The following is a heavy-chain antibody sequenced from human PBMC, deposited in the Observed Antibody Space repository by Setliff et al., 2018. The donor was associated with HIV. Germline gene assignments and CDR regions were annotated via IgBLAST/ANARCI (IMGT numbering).Heavy chain of an antibody. CDR2: FYYGGST. D-gene: IGHD1-26*01. CDR3: ARLGYSGSLVGAFDI. V-gene: IGHV4-59*08. CDR1: GGSINSYH. J-gene: IGHJ3*02. Sequence: PSETLSLTCSVSGGSINSYHWTWIRQTPGKRLEWIGFFYYGGSTDYNPALKNRVAISVDTSRNRVSLKMTSVTAADTAVYYCARLGYSGSLVGAFDIWGQGTMVTVSS.